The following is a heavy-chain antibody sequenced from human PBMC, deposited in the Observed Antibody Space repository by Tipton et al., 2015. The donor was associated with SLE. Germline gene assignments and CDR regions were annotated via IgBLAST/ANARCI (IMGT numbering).Heavy chain of an antibody. CDR1: GFTVSSNY. Sequence: SLRLSCAASGFTVSSNYMSWVRQAPGKGLEWVSVIYSGGSTYYANSVKGRFTISRDNAKNSLYLQMNSLRAEDTAVYYCARDKRGLEWELSYFDYWGQGTLVTVSS. CDR3: ARDKRGLEWELSYFDY. J-gene: IGHJ4*02. V-gene: IGHV3-53*01. D-gene: IGHD1-26*01. CDR2: IYSGGST.